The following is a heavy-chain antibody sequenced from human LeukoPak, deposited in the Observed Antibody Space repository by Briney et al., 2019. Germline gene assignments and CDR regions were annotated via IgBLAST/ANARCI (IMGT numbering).Heavy chain of an antibody. CDR3: ARDHDWDYMDV. J-gene: IGHJ6*03. CDR1: GFTFSSHW. CDR2: ISTSSSYI. V-gene: IGHV3-21*01. D-gene: IGHD3-9*01. Sequence: PGGSLRLSCAASGFTFSSHWMHWVRQAPGKGLEWVSFISTSSSYIYYADSVKGRFTISRDNAKNSLYLQMNSLRAEDTAVYYCARDHDWDYMDVWGKGTTVTVSS.